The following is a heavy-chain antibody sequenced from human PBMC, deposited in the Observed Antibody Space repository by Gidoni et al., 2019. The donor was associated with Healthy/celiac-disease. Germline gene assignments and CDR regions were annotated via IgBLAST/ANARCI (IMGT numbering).Heavy chain of an antibody. CDR1: GSTFSSYA. D-gene: IGHD6-13*01. CDR2: ISYDGSNK. V-gene: IGHV3-30-3*01. CDR3: ARDHEDSSWYYFDY. Sequence: QVQLVESGGGGVQPGRALRLPCAASGSTFSSYAMHWVRQAPGKGLEWVAVISYDGSNKYYADSVKGRFTIFRDNSKNTLYLQMNSLRAEDTAVYYCARDHEDSSWYYFDYWGQGTLVTVSS. J-gene: IGHJ4*02.